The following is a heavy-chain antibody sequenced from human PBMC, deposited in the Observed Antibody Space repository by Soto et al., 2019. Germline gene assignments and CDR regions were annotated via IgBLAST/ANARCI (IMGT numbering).Heavy chain of an antibody. D-gene: IGHD2-15*01. CDR2: MNPNSGNT. Sequence: ASVKVSCKASGYTFTSYDINWVRQATGQGLEYLGWMNPNSGNTGYVQKFQGRVTMTRNTSISTAYMELSSLRSEDTAVYYCAAFGGYCSGGSCQNWFDPWGQGTLVTVSS. V-gene: IGHV1-8*01. J-gene: IGHJ5*02. CDR1: GYTFTSYD. CDR3: AAFGGYCSGGSCQNWFDP.